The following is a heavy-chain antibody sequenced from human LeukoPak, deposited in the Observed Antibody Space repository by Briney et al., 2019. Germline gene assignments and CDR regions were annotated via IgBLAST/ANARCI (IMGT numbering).Heavy chain of an antibody. CDR1: GFTSSNYG. V-gene: IGHV3-30*03. J-gene: IGHJ3*02. CDR2: ISNDGSNE. D-gene: IGHD1-14*01. CDR3: ARGNNAAFDI. Sequence: GGSLRLSCAPSGFTSSNYGMHGVRQAPGKGLECGAIISNDGSNEYYADSVKGRFTISRDNSKDTLYLQLNSLRADDTAVYYCARGNNAAFDIWGLGTMVTVSS.